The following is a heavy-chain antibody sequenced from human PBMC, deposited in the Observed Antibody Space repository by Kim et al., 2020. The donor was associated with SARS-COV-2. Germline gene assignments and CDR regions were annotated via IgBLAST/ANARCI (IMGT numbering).Heavy chain of an antibody. CDR2: ISPTGDNT. V-gene: IGHV3-23*01. Sequence: GGSLRLSCAASGFTFSTYTMTWVRQAPGLGLEWVSDISPTGDNTHYASSVKGRFTISRDNPNQILYLHMDRLGDADTGVYYCAKVGSNGKYLWELLDYWGQGTLVSVSS. D-gene: IGHD1-26*01. CDR3: AKVGSNGKYLWELLDY. J-gene: IGHJ4*02. CDR1: GFTFSTYT.